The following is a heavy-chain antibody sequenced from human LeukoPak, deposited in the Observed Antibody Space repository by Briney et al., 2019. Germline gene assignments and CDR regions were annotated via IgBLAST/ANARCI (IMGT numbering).Heavy chain of an antibody. D-gene: IGHD6-19*01. J-gene: IGHJ4*02. V-gene: IGHV4-4*07. CDR3: ARIPYAVAPYYFDY. CDR2: IYTSGST. CDR1: GGSISSYY. Sequence: SETLSLTCTVSGGSISSYYWSWIRQPAGKGLEWIGRIYTSGSTNYNPSLKSRVTMSVDTSKNQFSLKLSSVTAADTAVYYCARIPYAVAPYYFDYWGQGTLVTVSS.